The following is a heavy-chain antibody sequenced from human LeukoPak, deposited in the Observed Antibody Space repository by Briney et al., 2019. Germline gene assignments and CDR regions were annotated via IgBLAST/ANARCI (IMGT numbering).Heavy chain of an antibody. CDR1: GFTFSNYA. V-gene: IGHV3-23*01. Sequence: PGASLRLSCAASGFTFSNYAMNWVRQAPGKGLEWVSGISASGGNTYYADSVKGRLTISRDNSKNTLYLQMHSLRAEDTAVYYCAKEYGDYGPDWFDPWGQGNLVTASS. J-gene: IGHJ5*02. CDR2: ISASGGNT. CDR3: AKEYGDYGPDWFDP. D-gene: IGHD4-17*01.